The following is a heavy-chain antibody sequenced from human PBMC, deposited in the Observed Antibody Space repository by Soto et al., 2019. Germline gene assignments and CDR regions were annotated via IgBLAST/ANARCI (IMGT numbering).Heavy chain of an antibody. CDR3: AREVASSGWYNYNWFAP. Sequence: SETLSLTCTVSGGSISSGDYYWSWIRQPPGKGLEWIGYIYYSGSTYYNPSLKSRVTISVDTSKNQFSLKLSSVTAADTAVYYCAREVASSGWYNYNWFAPWGQGTLVTVSS. CDR1: GGSISSGDYY. V-gene: IGHV4-30-4*01. J-gene: IGHJ5*02. D-gene: IGHD6-19*01. CDR2: IYYSGST.